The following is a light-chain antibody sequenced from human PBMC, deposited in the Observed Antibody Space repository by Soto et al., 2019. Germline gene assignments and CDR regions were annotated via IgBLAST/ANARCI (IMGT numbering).Light chain of an antibody. V-gene: IGLV1-36*01. Sequence: QPVLTQPPSVSEAPRQTVVISCSGSTSNIGNNGVSWYQQLPGKAPKVVIYYNDLLPSGVSDRFSGSKSGTSASLAISGLQSDDEVDYYCAAWDDSLNCVVFGGGPMVTVL. CDR2: YND. CDR3: AAWDDSLNCVV. J-gene: IGLJ2*01. CDR1: TSNIGNNG.